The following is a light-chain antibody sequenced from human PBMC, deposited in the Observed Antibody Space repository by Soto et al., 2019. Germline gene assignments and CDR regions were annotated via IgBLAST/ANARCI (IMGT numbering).Light chain of an antibody. J-gene: IGKJ4*01. CDR3: QQYASSPLT. CDR1: QSVGRNY. Sequence: EIVLTQSPGTLSLSPGERATLSCRASQSVGRNYLAWYQQKPGQAPRLLIYDASSRATGIPDRFSGRGSGTDFTLTISRLEPEDFAMYYCQQYASSPLTFGGGTKVDMK. CDR2: DAS. V-gene: IGKV3-20*01.